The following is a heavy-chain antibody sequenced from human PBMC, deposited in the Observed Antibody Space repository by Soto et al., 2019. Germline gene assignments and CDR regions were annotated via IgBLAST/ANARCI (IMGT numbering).Heavy chain of an antibody. J-gene: IGHJ4*02. Sequence: PGESLKISCKGSGYSFTNYWIGWVRQMPGKGLEWMGIIYPGDSDTRYNPSFLGQVTISADKSVTTAYLQWSSLKASDSAMYYCARQGGTLTTPDFWGQGTLVTVSS. CDR1: GYSFTNYW. V-gene: IGHV5-51*01. D-gene: IGHD4-4*01. CDR2: IYPGDSDT. CDR3: ARQGGTLTTPDF.